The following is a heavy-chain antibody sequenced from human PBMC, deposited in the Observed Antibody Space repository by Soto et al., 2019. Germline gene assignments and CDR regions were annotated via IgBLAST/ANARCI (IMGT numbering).Heavy chain of an antibody. CDR3: ATYRTGTTQRFDY. CDR2: IYYSGST. V-gene: IGHV4-39*01. CDR1: GGSISSSSYY. D-gene: IGHD1-1*01. Sequence: QLQLQESGPGLVKPSETLSLTCTVSGGSISSSSYYWGWIRQPPGKGLEWIGSIYYSGSTYYNPSLKSRVTISVDTSKNQFSLKLSSVTAADTAVYYGATYRTGTTQRFDYWGQGTLVTVSS. J-gene: IGHJ4*02.